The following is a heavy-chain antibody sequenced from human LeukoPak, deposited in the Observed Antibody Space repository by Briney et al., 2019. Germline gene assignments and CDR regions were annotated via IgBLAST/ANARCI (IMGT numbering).Heavy chain of an antibody. CDR3: ARGEYSSSGLDY. CDR2: IYSGGST. D-gene: IGHD6-6*01. J-gene: IGHJ4*02. V-gene: IGHV3-53*01. Sequence: GGSLRLSCAASGFTVSSNYMSWVRQAPGEGLEWVSDIYSGGSTYYADSVKGRFTISRDNSKNTLYLQMNSLRAEDTAVYYCARGEYSSSGLDYWGQGTLVTVSS. CDR1: GFTVSSNY.